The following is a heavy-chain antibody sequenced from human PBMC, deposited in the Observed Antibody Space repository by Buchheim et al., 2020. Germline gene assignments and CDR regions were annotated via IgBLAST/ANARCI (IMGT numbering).Heavy chain of an antibody. Sequence: QVQLVESGGGVVQPGRSLRLSCAASGFTFSSYGMHWVRQAPGKGLEWVAVISYDGSNKYYADSVKGRFTISRDNSKTTLYLQMNSLRAEDTAVHYCAKIPGRGYWGQGTL. V-gene: IGHV3-30*18. CDR2: ISYDGSNK. CDR3: AKIPGRGY. D-gene: IGHD3-10*01. J-gene: IGHJ4*02. CDR1: GFTFSSYG.